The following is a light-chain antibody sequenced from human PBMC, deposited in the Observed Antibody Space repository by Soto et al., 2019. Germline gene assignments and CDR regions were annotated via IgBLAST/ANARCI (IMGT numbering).Light chain of an antibody. CDR1: QSISSW. CDR3: QQYNSYSRT. Sequence: DIQMTQSPSTLSASVGGRATITCRASQSISSWLAWYQQTPEKAPKLLIYDASSLESGVPSRFSGSGSGTEFTLTISSLQPDDFATYYCQQYNSYSRTFGQGTKVDI. CDR2: DAS. V-gene: IGKV1-5*01. J-gene: IGKJ1*01.